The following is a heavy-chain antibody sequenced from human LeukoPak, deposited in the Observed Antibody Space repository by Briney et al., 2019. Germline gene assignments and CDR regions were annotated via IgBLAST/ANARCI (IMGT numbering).Heavy chain of an antibody. J-gene: IGHJ3*02. D-gene: IGHD3-16*02. CDR3: AKDRRVIRGDDAFDI. Sequence: GGSLRLSCAASGFTFSSYGIHWVRQAPGKGLEWVAVISYDGSNKYYADSVKGRFTISRDNSKNTLYLQMNSLRAEDTAVYYCAKDRRVIRGDDAFDIWGQGTMVTVSS. CDR2: ISYDGSNK. V-gene: IGHV3-30*18. CDR1: GFTFSSYG.